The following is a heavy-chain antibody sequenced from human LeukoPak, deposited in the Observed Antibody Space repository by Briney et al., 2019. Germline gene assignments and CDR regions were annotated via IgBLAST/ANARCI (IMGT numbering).Heavy chain of an antibody. J-gene: IGHJ4*02. CDR3: ATNTRAYAVLLAY. Sequence: GGSLRLSCAASGFTFSSSWMIWARQAPGKGLEWVANINQDGGQKYYLDSVKGRFTISRDNADNSLYLQMDGLRAEDTAAYYCATNTRAYAVLLAYWGQGTLVTVSS. D-gene: IGHD4-17*01. CDR1: GFTFSSSW. V-gene: IGHV3-7*01. CDR2: INQDGGQK.